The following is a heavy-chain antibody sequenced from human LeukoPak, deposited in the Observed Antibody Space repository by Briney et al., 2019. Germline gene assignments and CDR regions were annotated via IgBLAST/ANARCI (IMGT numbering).Heavy chain of an antibody. V-gene: IGHV3-7*01. CDR2: IKEDGSEK. CDR3: ASYGEDHAPGDC. CDR1: GFTFSNHW. J-gene: IGHJ4*02. D-gene: IGHD2-2*01. Sequence: GGSLRLSCAASGFTFSNHWMSWVRQAPGKGLEWVANIKEDGSEKHHVDSVKGRFTISRDNARNSLYLQMNSLRDEDTAVYYCASYGEDHAPGDCWGQGTLVTVSS.